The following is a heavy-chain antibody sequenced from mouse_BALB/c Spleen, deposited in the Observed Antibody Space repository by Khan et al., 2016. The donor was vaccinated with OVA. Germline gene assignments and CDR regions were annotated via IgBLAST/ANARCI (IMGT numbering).Heavy chain of an antibody. CDR2: IRLKSDDYLT. J-gene: IGHJ2*01. CDR1: GFTFSNYW. CDR3: WIVL. V-gene: IGHV6-3*01. Sequence: QLEESGGGLVQPGGSMKLSCVASGFTFSNYWMNWVRQSPEKGLEWVAEIRLKSDDYLTHYAESVKGRFTISRADSKSSVYLQMNTLRAEDAGIYYCWIVLWGQGTTLTVSA. D-gene: IGHD2-12*01.